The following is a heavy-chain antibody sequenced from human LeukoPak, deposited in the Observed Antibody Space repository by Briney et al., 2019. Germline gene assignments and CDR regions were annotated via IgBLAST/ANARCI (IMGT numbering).Heavy chain of an antibody. CDR3: AGEVAFHAFDI. Sequence: PSETLSLTCTVSGGSISSYYWSWIRQPPGKGLEWIGYIYYSGSTNYNPSLKSRVTISVDTSKNQFSLKLSSVTAADTAVYYCAGEVAFHAFDIWGQGTMVTVSS. D-gene: IGHD5-12*01. J-gene: IGHJ3*02. V-gene: IGHV4-59*08. CDR1: GGSISSYY. CDR2: IYYSGST.